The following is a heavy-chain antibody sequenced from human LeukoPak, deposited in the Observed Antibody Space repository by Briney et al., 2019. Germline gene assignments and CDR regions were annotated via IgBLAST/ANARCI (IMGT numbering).Heavy chain of an antibody. D-gene: IGHD3-10*01. CDR1: GFTYSRYW. J-gene: IGHJ6*03. Sequence: GGSLRLSCVGSGFTYSRYWMSWVRPAPGKGLEWVANIKQDGSEKYYVESVKGRFISSRDNAKNSLYLQMNSLRSDDTALYYCARAPISGSYSQYFYMDVWGKGTTVTISS. CDR3: ARAPISGSYSQYFYMDV. CDR2: IKQDGSEK. V-gene: IGHV3-7*03.